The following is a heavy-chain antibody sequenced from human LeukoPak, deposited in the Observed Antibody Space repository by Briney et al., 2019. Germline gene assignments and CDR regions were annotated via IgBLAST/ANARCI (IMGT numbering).Heavy chain of an antibody. V-gene: IGHV4-59*01. CDR3: ATTYLYAFDI. J-gene: IGHJ3*02. D-gene: IGHD1-1*01. Sequence: PSETLSLTCTVSGGSICSYYWSWIRQPPGKGLEWIGYIYYSGSTNYTPSLKSRVTISVDTSKNQFSLKLSSVTAADTAVYYCATTYLYAFDIWGQGTMVTVSS. CDR2: IYYSGST. CDR1: GGSICSYY.